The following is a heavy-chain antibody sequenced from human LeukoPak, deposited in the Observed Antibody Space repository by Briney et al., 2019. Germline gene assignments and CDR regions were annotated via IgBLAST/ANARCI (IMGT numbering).Heavy chain of an antibody. Sequence: GGSLRLSCAASGFTFSSYAMSWVRQAPGKGLEWVSAISGSGGSTYYADSVRGRFTISRDNAKNSLYLQMNSLRAEDTAVYYCARGQGSGYYFDYWGQGTLVTVSS. V-gene: IGHV3-23*01. J-gene: IGHJ4*02. CDR1: GFTFSSYA. CDR2: ISGSGGST. D-gene: IGHD3-3*01. CDR3: ARGQGSGYYFDY.